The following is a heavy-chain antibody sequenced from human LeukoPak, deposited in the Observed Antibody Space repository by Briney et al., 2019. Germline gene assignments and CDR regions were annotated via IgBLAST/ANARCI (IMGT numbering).Heavy chain of an antibody. CDR2: INPNSGGT. D-gene: IGHD6-13*01. CDR3: ARDPGIAAAGSFDY. J-gene: IGHJ4*02. V-gene: IGHV1-2*02. CDR1: GYTFTGYY. Sequence: ASVKVSCKASGYTFTGYYMHWVRQAPGQGREWMGWINPNSGGTNYAQKFQGRVTMTRDTSISTAYMELSRLRSDDTAVYYCARDPGIAAAGSFDYWGQGTLVTVSS.